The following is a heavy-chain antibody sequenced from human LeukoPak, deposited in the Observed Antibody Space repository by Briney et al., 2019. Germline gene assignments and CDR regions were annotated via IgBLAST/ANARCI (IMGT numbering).Heavy chain of an antibody. CDR2: VSHRGDT. Sequence: SETLSLTCAVFGGSISSSNLWSWVRQPPGKGLEWNGEVSHRGDTNYNPSLKSRVTISIDKSKNQFSLRLTSVTAADTAVYYCTRGGLTFGGNWGQGILVTVSS. J-gene: IGHJ4*02. D-gene: IGHD3-10*01. CDR3: TRGGLTFGGN. V-gene: IGHV4/OR15-8*02. CDR1: GGSISSSNL.